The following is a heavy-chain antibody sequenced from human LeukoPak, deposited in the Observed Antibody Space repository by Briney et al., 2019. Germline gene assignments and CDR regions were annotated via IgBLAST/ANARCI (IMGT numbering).Heavy chain of an antibody. CDR3: ARDYYDFWSGYPYYFDY. V-gene: IGHV4-34*01. J-gene: IGHJ4*02. CDR2: INHSGST. CDR1: GGSFSGYY. D-gene: IGHD3-3*01. Sequence: SETLSLTCAVYGGSFSGYYWSWFRQPPGKGLEWIGEINHSGSTNYNPSLKSRVTISVDTSKNQFSLKLSSVTAADTAVYYCARDYYDFWSGYPYYFDYWGQGTLVTVSP.